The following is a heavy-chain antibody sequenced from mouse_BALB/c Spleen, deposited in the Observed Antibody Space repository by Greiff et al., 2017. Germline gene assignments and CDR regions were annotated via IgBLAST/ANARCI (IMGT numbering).Heavy chain of an antibody. J-gene: IGHJ1*01. CDR2: INPYNDGT. D-gene: IGHD2-1*01. V-gene: IGHV1-14*01. CDR1: GYTFTSYV. CDR3: ARDGNLWYFDV. Sequence: EVQLQQSGPELVKPGASVKMSCKASGYTFTSYVMHWVKQKPGQGLEWIGYINPYNDGTKYNEKSKGKATLTSDKSSSTAYMELSSLTSEDSAVYYCARDGNLWYFDVWGAGTTVTVSS.